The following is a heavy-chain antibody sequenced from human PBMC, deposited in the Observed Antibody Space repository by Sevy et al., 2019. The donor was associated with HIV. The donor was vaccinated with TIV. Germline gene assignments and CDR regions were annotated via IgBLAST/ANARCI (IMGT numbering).Heavy chain of an antibody. Sequence: GGFLRLSCAASGFTFSSYAMSWVRQAPGKGLEWVSAISGSGGSTYYADSVKGRFTISRDNSKNTLYLQMNSLRAEDTAVYYCASGRVGVIVVVAYYFDYWGQGTLVTVSS. D-gene: IGHD3-22*01. CDR1: GFTFSSYA. CDR3: ASGRVGVIVVVAYYFDY. CDR2: ISGSGGST. V-gene: IGHV3-23*01. J-gene: IGHJ4*02.